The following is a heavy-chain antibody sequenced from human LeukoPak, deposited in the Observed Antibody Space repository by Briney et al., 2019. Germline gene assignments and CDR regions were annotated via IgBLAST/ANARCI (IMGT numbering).Heavy chain of an antibody. V-gene: IGHV3-23*01. CDR3: LSRGDWGWSHYYYGMDV. D-gene: IGHD7-27*01. Sequence: GGSLRLSCAASGFTFSSYAMSWVRQAPGKGLEWVSAISGSGGSTYYADSVKGRFTISRDNSKNTLYLQMNSLRAEDTAVYYCLSRGDWGWSHYYYGMDVWGQGTTVTVSS. CDR2: ISGSGGST. J-gene: IGHJ6*02. CDR1: GFTFSSYA.